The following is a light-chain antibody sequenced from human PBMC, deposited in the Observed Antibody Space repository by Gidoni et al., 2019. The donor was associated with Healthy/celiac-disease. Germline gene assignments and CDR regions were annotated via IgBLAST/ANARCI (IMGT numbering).Light chain of an antibody. Sequence: SYELTQPPSGSVSPGQKARITCSGDALPKQYAYWYQQKPGQAPVLVIYKDSERPSGIPERFSGSSSGTTVTLTISGVQAEDEADYYCQSADSSGTPWVFGGGTKLTVL. V-gene: IGLV3-25*02. CDR3: QSADSSGTPWV. CDR2: KDS. J-gene: IGLJ3*02. CDR1: ALPKQY.